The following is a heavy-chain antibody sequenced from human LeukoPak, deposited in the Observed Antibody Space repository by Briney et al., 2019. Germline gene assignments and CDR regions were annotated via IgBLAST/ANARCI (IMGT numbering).Heavy chain of an antibody. CDR2: LYRDGTT. CDR3: ARVGYYGDYALALDH. V-gene: IGHV3-53*01. CDR1: GFDVSSNY. D-gene: IGHD4-17*01. Sequence: GGSLRLSCVASGFDVSSNYMSWVRQAPGKGLDWVSLLYRDGTTYYAESVRGRFTISRDSSKSTLYLQMNSLTVEDTALYYCARVGYYGDYALALDHWGQGTLVSVSS. J-gene: IGHJ4*02.